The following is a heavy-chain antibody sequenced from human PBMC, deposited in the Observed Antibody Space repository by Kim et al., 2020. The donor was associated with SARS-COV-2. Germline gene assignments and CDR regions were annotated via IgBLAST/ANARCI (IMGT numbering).Heavy chain of an antibody. CDR3: ARQTGYLTAFDP. V-gene: IGHV4-39*01. CDR1: GDSMSSTRYY. CDR2: IYYIGTT. J-gene: IGHJ3*01. D-gene: IGHD3-9*01. Sequence: SETLSLTCTVSGDSMSSTRYYWGWIRQPPGKGLEWIGSIYYIGTTYYSPSLKSRVTISVDPSMNQLSLRLSSVTAADTAVYFCARQTGYLTAFDPWGQGTMVIVSS.